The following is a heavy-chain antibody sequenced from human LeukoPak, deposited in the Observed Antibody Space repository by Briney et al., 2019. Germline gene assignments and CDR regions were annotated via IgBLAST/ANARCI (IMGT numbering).Heavy chain of an antibody. Sequence: TGGSLRLSCAASGFTFSSYGMPWVRQAPGKGLEWVAVISYDGSNKYYADSVKGRFTISRDNSKNTLYLQMNSLRAEDTAVYYCARDRRADSSLCWGQGTLVTVSS. J-gene: IGHJ4*02. CDR1: GFTFSSYG. CDR3: ARDRRADSSLC. V-gene: IGHV3-30*03. CDR2: ISYDGSNK. D-gene: IGHD3-22*01.